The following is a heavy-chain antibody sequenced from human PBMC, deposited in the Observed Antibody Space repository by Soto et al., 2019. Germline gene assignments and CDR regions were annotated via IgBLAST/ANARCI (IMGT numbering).Heavy chain of an antibody. J-gene: IGHJ6*02. CDR3: ARSQGSSTSLEIYYYYYYGMDV. Sequence: QVQLVQSGAEVKKPGSSVKVSCKASGGTFSSYAISWVRQAPGQGLEWMGGIIAIPGTANYAQKFQGRDTITADESTGTAYMELSRLRSEDTAVYYCARSQGSSTSLEIYYYYYYGMDVWGQGTTVTVSS. CDR2: IIAIPGTA. V-gene: IGHV1-69*01. D-gene: IGHD2-2*01. CDR1: GGTFSSYA.